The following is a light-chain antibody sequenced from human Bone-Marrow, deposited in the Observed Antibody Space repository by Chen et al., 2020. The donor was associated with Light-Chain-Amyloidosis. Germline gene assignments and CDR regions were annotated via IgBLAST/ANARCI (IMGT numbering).Light chain of an antibody. CDR2: RDT. V-gene: IGLV3-25*03. CDR1: DLPTKY. CDR3: QSADSSGTYGVI. J-gene: IGLJ2*01. Sequence: SYELTQPPSVSVSPGQTARITCSGDDLPTKYAYWYQQKPGQAPVLVIHRDTERPSGISERFSCSSSRTPATLTIGGGQEEDGADYHCQSADSSGTYGVIFGGWTKLAVL.